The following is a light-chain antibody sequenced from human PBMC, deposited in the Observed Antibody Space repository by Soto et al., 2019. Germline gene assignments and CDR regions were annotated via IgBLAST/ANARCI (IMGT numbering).Light chain of an antibody. V-gene: IGKV3-15*01. CDR1: QSIGSN. Sequence: EIVMTQSPATLSVSPEERATLSCRASQSIGSNLAWYQQKPGQAPSLLIYGASTRATGIPARFSGSGSGTEFTLTISSLQSEDFAVYYCQQYNDWRTFGQGTKVDIK. J-gene: IGKJ1*01. CDR3: QQYNDWRT. CDR2: GAS.